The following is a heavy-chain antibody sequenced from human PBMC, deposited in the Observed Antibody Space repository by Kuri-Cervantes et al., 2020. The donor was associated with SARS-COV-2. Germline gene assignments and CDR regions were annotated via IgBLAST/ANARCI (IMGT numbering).Heavy chain of an antibody. CDR1: GYTLTELS. V-gene: IGHV1-24*01. J-gene: IGHJ3*02. CDR2: FDPEDGET. D-gene: IGHD3-3*01. Sequence: ASVKVSCKVSGYTLTELSMHWVRQAPGKGLEWMGRFDPEDGETIYAQKFQGRVTMTEDTSTDTAHMELSSLRSEDTAVYYCATARFDFWSGYSWGGAFDIWGQGTMVTVSS. CDR3: ATARFDFWSGYSWGGAFDI.